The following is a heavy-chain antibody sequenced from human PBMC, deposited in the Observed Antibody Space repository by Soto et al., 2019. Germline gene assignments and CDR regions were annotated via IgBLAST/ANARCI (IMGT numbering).Heavy chain of an antibody. V-gene: IGHV1-2*02. Sequence: QVQLVQSGAEVKKPGASVKVSCKASGYTFTGYYMHWVRQAPGQGLEWLGWINPNSGGTNYAQKFQGRVTMTRDTSISTAYMELSRVRSDDTAVYYRARAGQWLVHYFDYWGQGTLVTVSS. J-gene: IGHJ4*02. CDR3: ARAGQWLVHYFDY. CDR2: INPNSGGT. CDR1: GYTFTGYY. D-gene: IGHD6-19*01.